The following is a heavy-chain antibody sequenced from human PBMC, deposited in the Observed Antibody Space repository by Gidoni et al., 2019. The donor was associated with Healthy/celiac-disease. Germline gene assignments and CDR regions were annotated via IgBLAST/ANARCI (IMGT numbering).Heavy chain of an antibody. D-gene: IGHD2-2*01. CDR1: GFTFDDSA. CDR2: ISWNSGSI. Sequence: EVQLVESGGGLVQPGRSLRLSCAASGFTFDDSAMHWVRQAPGKGLEWVSGISWNSGSIGYADSVKGRFTISRDNAKNSLYLQMNSLRAEDTALYYCAKDYCSSTSCGDVFDYWGQGTLVTVSS. CDR3: AKDYCSSTSCGDVFDY. V-gene: IGHV3-9*01. J-gene: IGHJ4*02.